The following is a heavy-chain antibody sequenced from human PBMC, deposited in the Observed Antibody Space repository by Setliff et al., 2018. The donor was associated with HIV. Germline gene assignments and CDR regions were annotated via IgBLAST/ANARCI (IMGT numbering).Heavy chain of an antibody. Sequence: GGSLRLSCAASGFTLSNSAMTWVRQKPGRGLEWVSLIQSGGIIYYADSVKGRFTISRDNSNNILSLQMNSLRVEDTAKYYCAKGGLGMDGGEFDFWGQGILVTVSS. CDR1: GFTLSNSA. D-gene: IGHD3-10*01. CDR3: AKGGLGMDGGEFDF. CDR2: IQSGGII. V-gene: IGHV3-23*01. J-gene: IGHJ4*02.